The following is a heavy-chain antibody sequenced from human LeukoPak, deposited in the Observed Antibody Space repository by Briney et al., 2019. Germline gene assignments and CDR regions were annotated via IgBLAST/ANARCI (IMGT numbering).Heavy chain of an antibody. J-gene: IGHJ4*02. CDR2: IIPILGIA. V-gene: IGHV1-69*04. D-gene: IGHD3-22*01. Sequence: SVKVSCKASGGTFSSYAISWVRQAPGQGLEWMGRIIPILGIANYAQKFQGRVTITADKSTSTAYMELSSLRSEDTAVYYCARAGLYYYDSSGYPFDYWGQGTLVTVSS. CDR1: GGTFSSYA. CDR3: ARAGLYYYDSSGYPFDY.